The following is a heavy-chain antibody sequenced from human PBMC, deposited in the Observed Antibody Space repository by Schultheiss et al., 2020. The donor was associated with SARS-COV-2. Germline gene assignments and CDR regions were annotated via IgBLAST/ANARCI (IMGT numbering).Heavy chain of an antibody. V-gene: IGHV3-23*01. J-gene: IGHJ5*02. CDR3: AKNGIMIVPTASDNWFDP. D-gene: IGHD3-16*01. Sequence: GGSLRLSCAASGYSFSSYAMTWVRQAPGKGLEWVSTISINGANSYYADSVKGRFAISRDNSKNTLNLQMNSLRAEDTALYYCAKNGIMIVPTASDNWFDPWGQGTLVTFSS. CDR1: GYSFSSYA. CDR2: ISINGANS.